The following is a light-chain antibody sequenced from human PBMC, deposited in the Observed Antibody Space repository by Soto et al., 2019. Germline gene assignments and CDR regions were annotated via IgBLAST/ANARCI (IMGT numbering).Light chain of an antibody. CDR2: GVS. CDR1: QSVSSK. J-gene: IGKJ4*01. V-gene: IGKV3-15*01. Sequence: EIVMTQSPATLSVSPGERATLSCRASQSVSSKLAWFQQKPGQAPSLLIYGVSTRATGVPVRFSGSGSGTEFTLTISSLQSEDFAVYYCQQYNNWLAFGGGTKVDIK. CDR3: QQYNNWLA.